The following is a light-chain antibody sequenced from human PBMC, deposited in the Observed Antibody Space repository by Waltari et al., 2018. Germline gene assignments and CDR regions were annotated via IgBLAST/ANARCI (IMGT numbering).Light chain of an antibody. J-gene: IGKJ4*01. V-gene: IGKV1-39*01. Sequence: VQMTQSPSSLSASVGDRVIITCRASPSIETYLNWYQQKPGFAPKLLIYSVSTLHSGVPSRFSGNRPGTDFTLTISSLQPEDFATYYCQQSYTTPPTFGGGTKIEVK. CDR1: PSIETY. CDR2: SVS. CDR3: QQSYTTPPT.